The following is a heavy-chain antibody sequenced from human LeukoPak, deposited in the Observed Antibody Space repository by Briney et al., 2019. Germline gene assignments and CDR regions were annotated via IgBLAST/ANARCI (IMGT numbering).Heavy chain of an antibody. J-gene: IGHJ3*02. D-gene: IGHD2-15*01. CDR3: ARDHPRYCSGGSCCYDAFDI. CDR2: ISAYNGNT. V-gene: IGHV1-18*01. Sequence: ASVKVSCKASGYTFTSYGISWVRQAPGQGLEWMGWISAYNGNTNYAQKLQGRVTMTTDTSTSTAYMELRSLRSDDTAVYYCARDHPRYCSGGSCCYDAFDIWGQGTMVTVSS. CDR1: GYTFTSYG.